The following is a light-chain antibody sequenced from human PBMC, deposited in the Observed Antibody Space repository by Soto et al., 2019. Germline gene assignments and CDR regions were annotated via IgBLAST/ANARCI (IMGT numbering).Light chain of an antibody. Sequence: EIVMTQSPATLSVSPGERATLSCRASQRVSSNLAWYQQKPGQAPRLLIYGASTRATGIPARFSGSGSGTDFTLTISSLQSEDSAVYYCQQYNNWPPAFGQGTKVEIK. J-gene: IGKJ1*01. CDR3: QQYNNWPPA. V-gene: IGKV3-15*01. CDR1: QRVSSN. CDR2: GAS.